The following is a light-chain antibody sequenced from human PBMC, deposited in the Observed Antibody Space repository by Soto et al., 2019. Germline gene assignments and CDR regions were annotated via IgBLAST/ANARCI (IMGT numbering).Light chain of an antibody. Sequence: DIQMTQSPSSLSASVGDRVTITCRPSQSIMSYLNWYQHKPGKAPKVLIYDASTLQSGVPSRFSGSGSGTDFTLTISSLQPEDFATYSCQQSYTTPLTFGGGTKVDIK. CDR1: QSIMSY. J-gene: IGKJ4*01. CDR2: DAS. CDR3: QQSYTTPLT. V-gene: IGKV1-39*01.